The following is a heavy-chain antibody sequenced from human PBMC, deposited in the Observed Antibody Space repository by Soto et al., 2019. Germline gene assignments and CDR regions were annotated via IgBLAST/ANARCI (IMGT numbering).Heavy chain of an antibody. Sequence: ASVKVSCKASGYTFTNYDISWVRQAPGQGLEWLGWFNTYNDKTNYAEKVQGRVIMTVDTSTRTAYMELRSLRSDDTAVYFCAGGLSSYDLLSRHHYHVMDVWGQGTTVTVSS. CDR2: FNTYNDKT. D-gene: IGHD3-16*01. CDR3: AGGLSSYDLLSRHHYHVMDV. V-gene: IGHV1-18*01. J-gene: IGHJ6*02. CDR1: GYTFTNYD.